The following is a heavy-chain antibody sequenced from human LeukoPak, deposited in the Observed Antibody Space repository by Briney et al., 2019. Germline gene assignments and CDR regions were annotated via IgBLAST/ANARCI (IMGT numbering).Heavy chain of an antibody. CDR1: GFTFDDYA. CDR3: AILGGYNYGDVDY. D-gene: IGHD5-18*01. V-gene: IGHV3-43*01. CDR2: ISWDGGIT. Sequence: GGSLRLSCAASGFTFDDYAMHWVRQAPGKGLEWVSLISWDGGITYYADSVKGRFTISRDNTKRSLYLHMSSLGTEDTALYYCAILGGYNYGDVDYWGQGTLVTVSS. J-gene: IGHJ4*02.